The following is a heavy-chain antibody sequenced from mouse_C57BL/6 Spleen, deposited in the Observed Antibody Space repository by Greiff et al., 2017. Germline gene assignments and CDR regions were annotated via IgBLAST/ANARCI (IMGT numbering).Heavy chain of an antibody. J-gene: IGHJ4*01. CDR3: ARDRHLWDMDY. Sequence: EVKLVESGGGLVKPGGSLKLSCAASGFTFSSYAMSWVRQTPEKRLEWVATISDGGSYTYYPDNVKGRFTISRDNAKNNLYLQMSHLKSEDTAMYYCARDRHLWDMDYWGQGTSVTVSS. CDR1: GFTFSSYA. D-gene: IGHD1-1*02. V-gene: IGHV5-4*01. CDR2: ISDGGSYT.